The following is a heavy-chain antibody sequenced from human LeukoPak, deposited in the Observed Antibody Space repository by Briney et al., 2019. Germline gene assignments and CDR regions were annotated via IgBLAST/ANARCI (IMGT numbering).Heavy chain of an antibody. CDR1: GGSFSGCY. D-gene: IGHD6-13*01. CDR3: ARHSSSWYLGGGFDY. Sequence: SETLSLTCAVYGGSFSGCYWSWIRQPPGKGLEWIGEINHSGSTNYNPSLKSRVTISVDTSKNQFSLKLSSVTAADTAVYYCARHSSSWYLGGGFDYWGQGTLVTVSS. J-gene: IGHJ4*02. V-gene: IGHV4-34*01. CDR2: INHSGST.